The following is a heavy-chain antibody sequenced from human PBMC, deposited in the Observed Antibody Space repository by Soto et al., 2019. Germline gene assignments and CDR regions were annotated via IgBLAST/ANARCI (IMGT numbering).Heavy chain of an antibody. V-gene: IGHV1-46*04. CDR2: INSSGGGT. J-gene: IGHJ4*02. CDR3: ARDYPDISARSYFDN. CDR1: GYIFTKYS. D-gene: IGHD3-22*01. Sequence: QVQLVQSGAEVKKPGASVKLPCKASGYIFTKYSMHWVRQAPGQGLEWMGMINSSGGGTSYAQKLQGRVTMTRDTSTRTVYMEVSSLRSEDTAVYYCARDYPDISARSYFDNWGQGTLVTVSS.